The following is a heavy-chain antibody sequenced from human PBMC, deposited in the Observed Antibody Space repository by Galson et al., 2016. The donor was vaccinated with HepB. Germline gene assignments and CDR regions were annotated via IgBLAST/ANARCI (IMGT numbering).Heavy chain of an antibody. CDR3: ARRGSWGRDCYGAIDI. V-gene: IGHV5-51*01. CDR1: GYNFTAHC. Sequence: QSGAEVKKPGESLQISCEGSGYNFTAHCITWVRQMPGKGLEWMGIIFAGDSETAYSPSFQGQVTVSVDKSINPAYLQWSSLTASDTAMYNCARRGSWGRDCYGAIDIWGRGTLVTVSS. J-gene: IGHJ4*02. D-gene: IGHD2-21*02. CDR2: IFAGDSET.